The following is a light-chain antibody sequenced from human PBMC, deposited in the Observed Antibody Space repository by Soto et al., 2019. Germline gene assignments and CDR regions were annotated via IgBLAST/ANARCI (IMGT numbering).Light chain of an antibody. Sequence: QSVLTQPASVSWSAGQPITISCAGTRRDVGGYNLVSWYQQHPGRAPQLILYEVRNRPSGISFRFSGSKSGNTASLTISGLQAEDEADYYCSSFTSKSSLIFGGGTKVTVL. CDR1: RRDVGGYNL. J-gene: IGLJ2*01. CDR3: SSFTSKSSLI. CDR2: EVR. V-gene: IGLV2-14*01.